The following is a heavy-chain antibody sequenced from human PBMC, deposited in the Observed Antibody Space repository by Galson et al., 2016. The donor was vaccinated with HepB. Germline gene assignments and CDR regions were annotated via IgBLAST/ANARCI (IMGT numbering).Heavy chain of an antibody. CDR1: GFTFDDYG. D-gene: IGHD3-10*01. CDR3: ARHSWFFSRFDY. Sequence: LRLSCAASGFTFDDYGMDWVRQAPGKGLEWIGSIYNSGTTSYSPSLKSRLTISVDTSRDQFSLNLRSVTAADTAVYFCARHSWFFSRFDYWGQGTLATVSS. CDR2: IYNSGTT. V-gene: IGHV4-30-2*03. J-gene: IGHJ4*02.